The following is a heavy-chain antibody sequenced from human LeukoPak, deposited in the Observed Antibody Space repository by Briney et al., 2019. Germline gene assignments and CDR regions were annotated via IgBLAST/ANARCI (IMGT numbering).Heavy chain of an antibody. CDR3: ARDLPYGYSSGWYIDAFDI. CDR2: ISAYNGNT. Sequence: ASVKVSCKASGYTFTSYGISWVRQAPGQGLEWMGWISAYNGNTNYAQKFQGRVTITADESTSTAYMELSSLRSEDTAVYYCARDLPYGYSSGWYIDAFDIWGQGTMVTVSS. J-gene: IGHJ3*02. D-gene: IGHD6-19*01. V-gene: IGHV1-18*01. CDR1: GYTFTSYG.